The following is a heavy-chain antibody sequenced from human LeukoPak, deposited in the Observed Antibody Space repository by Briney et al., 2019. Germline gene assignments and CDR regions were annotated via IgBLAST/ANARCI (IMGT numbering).Heavy chain of an antibody. CDR3: ARAGTITMVRGVINPFDY. D-gene: IGHD3-10*01. CDR2: INAGNGNT. Sequence: GASVNVSCKSSGYTFTSYAMHWVRPAPGQRLEWMGWINAGNGNTKYSQKFQGRVTITRDTSASTAYMELSSLRSEDTAVYYCARAGTITMVRGVINPFDYWGQGTLVTVSS. J-gene: IGHJ4*02. CDR1: GYTFTSYA. V-gene: IGHV1-3*01.